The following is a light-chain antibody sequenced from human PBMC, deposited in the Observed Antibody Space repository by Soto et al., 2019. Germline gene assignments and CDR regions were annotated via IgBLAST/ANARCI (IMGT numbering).Light chain of an antibody. CDR1: QTMTRAY. Sequence: EIVFMQSPGTLSLSPGERATLSCRASQTMTRAYLAWYQQKPGQAPRLLIYAASYRATGIPDKFSGSGSGTDCSLTISRLEPEDSEVYYGHQYHSPPQTFGQGTKVDIK. CDR2: AAS. CDR3: HQYHSPPQT. V-gene: IGKV3-20*01. J-gene: IGKJ2*01.